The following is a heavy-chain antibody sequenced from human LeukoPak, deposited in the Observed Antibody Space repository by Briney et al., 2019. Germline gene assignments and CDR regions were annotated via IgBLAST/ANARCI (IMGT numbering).Heavy chain of an antibody. J-gene: IGHJ4*02. D-gene: IGHD6-19*01. CDR3: ARAYRYSSGWYYFDY. V-gene: IGHV1-2*02. CDR1: GYTFTGYY. CDR2: INPNSGGT. Sequence: ASVKVSCKASGYTFTGYYMHWVRQAPGQGLEWMGWINPNSGGTNYAQKFRGRVTMTRDTSISTAYMELSRLRSDDTAVYYCARAYRYSSGWYYFDYWGQGTLVTVSS.